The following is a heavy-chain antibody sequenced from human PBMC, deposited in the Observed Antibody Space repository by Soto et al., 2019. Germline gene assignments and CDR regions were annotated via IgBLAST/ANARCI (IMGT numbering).Heavy chain of an antibody. CDR1: GFTFSTYA. CDR3: AKGSKVTIFSPNDY. V-gene: IGHV3-23*01. Sequence: EVQLLESGGGLVQPGGSLRLSCAASGFTFSTYAMTWVRQAPGKGLEWVSALSGNSGTTYSADSVKGRFTISRDNSRNTLYLQMSSLRAEDTALYFCAKGSKVTIFSPNDYGGQGTLVTVSS. D-gene: IGHD3-3*01. J-gene: IGHJ4*02. CDR2: LSGNSGTT.